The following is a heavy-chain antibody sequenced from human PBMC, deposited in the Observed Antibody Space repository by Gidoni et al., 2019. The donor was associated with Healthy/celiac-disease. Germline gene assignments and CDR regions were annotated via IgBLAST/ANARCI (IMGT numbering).Heavy chain of an antibody. CDR1: GGTFSSYA. V-gene: IGHV1-69*04. CDR3: AREGYYDSSGYPTLYYFDY. D-gene: IGHD3-22*01. Sequence: QVQLVQSGAEVKKPGSSVKVSCKASGGTFSSYAISWVRQAPGQGLEWMGRIIPILGIANYAQKFQGRVTITADKSTSTAYMELSSLRSEDTAVYYCAREGYYDSSGYPTLYYFDYWGQGTLVTVSS. CDR2: IIPILGIA. J-gene: IGHJ4*02.